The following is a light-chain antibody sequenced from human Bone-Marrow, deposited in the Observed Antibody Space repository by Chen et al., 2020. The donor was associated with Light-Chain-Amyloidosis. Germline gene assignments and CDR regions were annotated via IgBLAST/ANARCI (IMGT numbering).Light chain of an antibody. Sequence: QSARTQPAPVSGSPGQSIPISCTGTSSDVGGDNHVSWYQQHPDKAPKLMIYEVTNRPSWVPDRFSGSKSDNTASLTISGLQTEDEADYFCSSYTITNTLVFGSGTRVTVL. CDR1: SSDVGGDNH. V-gene: IGLV2-14*01. J-gene: IGLJ1*01. CDR3: SSYTITNTLV. CDR2: EVT.